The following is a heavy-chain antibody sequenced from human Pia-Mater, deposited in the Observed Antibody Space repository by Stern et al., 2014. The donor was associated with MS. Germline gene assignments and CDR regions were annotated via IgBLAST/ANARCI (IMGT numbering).Heavy chain of an antibody. Sequence: QVQLQESGPGLVKPSGTLSLTCNVSGGSIDCSDWWSWVRQPPGKGLEWIGEIYHTGSTNYNPSLKSRVSMSVDKSKNQFSLNLTSVTAADTAVYYCARAGLYDYWGQGTLVTVSS. J-gene: IGHJ4*02. V-gene: IGHV4-4*02. D-gene: IGHD2/OR15-2a*01. CDR1: GGSIDCSDW. CDR2: IYHTGST. CDR3: ARAGLYDY.